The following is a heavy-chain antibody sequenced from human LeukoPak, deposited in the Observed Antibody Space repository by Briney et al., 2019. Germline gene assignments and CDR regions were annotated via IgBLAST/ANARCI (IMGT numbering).Heavy chain of an antibody. V-gene: IGHV1-18*01. J-gene: IGHJ4*02. CDR2: ISAYNGNT. CDR3: AREALTMVRGVIRIWGRDY. CDR1: GYTFTSYG. Sequence: GASVKVSCKASGYTFTSYGISWVRQAPGQGLERMGWISAYNGNTNYAQKLQGRVTMTTDTSTSTAYMELRSLRSDDTAVYYCAREALTMVRGVIRIWGRDYWGQGTLVTVSS. D-gene: IGHD3-10*01.